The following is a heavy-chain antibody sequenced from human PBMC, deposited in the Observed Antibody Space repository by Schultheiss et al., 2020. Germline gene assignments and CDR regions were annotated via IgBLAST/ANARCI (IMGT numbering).Heavy chain of an antibody. CDR1: GFTFSSQA. Sequence: GGSLRLSCAASGFTFSSQAMHWVRQAPGKGLEWVAVIWYDGSNKYYADSVKGRFTISRDNAKTSLSLQLNSLRAEDTAVYYCARIWGDSSGYYGDVFDIWGQGTMVTVSS. CDR2: IWYDGSNK. CDR3: ARIWGDSSGYYGDVFDI. J-gene: IGHJ3*02. D-gene: IGHD3-22*01. V-gene: IGHV3-33*03.